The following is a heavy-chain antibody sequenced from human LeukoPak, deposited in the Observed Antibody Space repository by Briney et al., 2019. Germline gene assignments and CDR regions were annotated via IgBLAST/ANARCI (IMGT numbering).Heavy chain of an antibody. Sequence: GGSLRLSCAASGFTFSSYAMHWVRQAPGKGLEWASSISSSSSYIYYADSVKGRFTISRDNAKKSMYLQMNSLRIEDTAVYYCAREIDYYDSSAHIDYWGQGTLVPVSS. CDR2: ISSSSSYI. CDR1: GFTFSSYA. D-gene: IGHD3-22*01. CDR3: AREIDYYDSSAHIDY. V-gene: IGHV3-21*01. J-gene: IGHJ4*02.